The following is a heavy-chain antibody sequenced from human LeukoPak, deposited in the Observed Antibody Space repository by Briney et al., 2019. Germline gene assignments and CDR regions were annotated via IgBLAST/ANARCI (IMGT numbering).Heavy chain of an antibody. CDR2: IGASGSSR. CDR1: GFTFSSHA. J-gene: IGHJ4*02. V-gene: IGHV3-23*01. Sequence: GGSLRLSCAASGFTFSSHAMIWVRQAPGKGLEYVSGIGASGSSRYYSDSVKGRFTISRDSSKNTLDLQMNSLRAEDTAIYFCARLSSSGYSSNNWGQGTLVTVSS. D-gene: IGHD2-2*01. CDR3: ARLSSSGYSSNN.